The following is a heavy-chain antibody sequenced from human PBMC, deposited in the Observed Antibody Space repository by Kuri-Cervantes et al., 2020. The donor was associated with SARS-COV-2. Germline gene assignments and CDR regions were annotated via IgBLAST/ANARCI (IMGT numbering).Heavy chain of an antibody. CDR2: INPNSGGT. CDR3: ARGEGSRGLMVVLGWRGAGRLDF. Sequence: ASVKVSCKASGYSFNDYYIYWVRQAPGQGLEWMGWINPNSGGTNYAQKFQGWVTMTRDTSLSISYMELSRLTSDDTAVYYCARGEGSRGLMVVLGWRGAGRLDFWGQETLVTVSS. V-gene: IGHV1-2*04. J-gene: IGHJ4*02. CDR1: GYSFNDYY. D-gene: IGHD3-10*01.